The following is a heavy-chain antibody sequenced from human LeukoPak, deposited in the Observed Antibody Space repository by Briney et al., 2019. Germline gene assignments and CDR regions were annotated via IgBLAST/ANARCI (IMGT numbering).Heavy chain of an antibody. J-gene: IGHJ3*01. CDR2: IYTSGST. CDR3: ARVFWAYGSGRVAFDF. CDR1: GGSISSGSYY. Sequence: PSQTLSLTCTVSGGSISSGSYYWSWIRQPAGKGLEWIGRIYTSGSTNYNPSLKSRVTISVDTSKNQFSLKLSSVTAADTAVYYCARVFWAYGSGRVAFDFWGQGTMVTVSS. V-gene: IGHV4-61*02. D-gene: IGHD3-10*01.